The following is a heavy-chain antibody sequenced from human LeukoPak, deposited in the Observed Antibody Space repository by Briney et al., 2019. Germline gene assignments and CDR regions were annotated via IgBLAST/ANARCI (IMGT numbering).Heavy chain of an antibody. D-gene: IGHD3-22*01. CDR2: IY. CDR3: ARGYSESSGYSHFDY. Sequence: SETLSLTCTVSGGSISSRYWSWIRLSPGKGLEWIGNIYNYNPSLESRVTISVDTSKNQFSLKLSSVTAADTAVYYCARGYSESSGYSHFDYWGQGTLVTVSS. V-gene: IGHV4-59*11. J-gene: IGHJ4*02. CDR1: GGSISSRY.